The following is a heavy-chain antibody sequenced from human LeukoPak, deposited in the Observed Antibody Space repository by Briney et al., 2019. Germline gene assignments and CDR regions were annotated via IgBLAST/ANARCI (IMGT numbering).Heavy chain of an antibody. CDR2: ISYDGSNK. CDR1: GFTFSSYA. D-gene: IGHD6-6*01. J-gene: IGHJ4*02. CDR3: AREYVEYRSSWAPDY. V-gene: IGHV3-30-3*01. Sequence: ARSLRLSCAVSGFTFSSYAMHWVRQAPGKGLEWVAVISYDGSNKYYADSVKGRFTNSRYNSKHTLYLQMNGLRSEDTAVFYCAREYVEYRSSWAPDYWGQGTVVTVSS.